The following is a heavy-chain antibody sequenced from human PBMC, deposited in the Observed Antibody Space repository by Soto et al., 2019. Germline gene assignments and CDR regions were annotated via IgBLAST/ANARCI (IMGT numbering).Heavy chain of an antibody. V-gene: IGHV3-48*02. CDR2: ISSSSTTI. J-gene: IGHJ6*02. Sequence: GGSLRLSCAASGFTFSKYSMNWVRQAPGKGLEWVSYISSSSTTIYYADSVKSRFTVSRDNGKNSLYLQMNSLRDEDTAVYYCARDHYDFWSGYWGGDYYYGMDVWGQRTTVTVSS. CDR3: ARDHYDFWSGYWGGDYYYGMDV. CDR1: GFTFSKYS. D-gene: IGHD3-3*01.